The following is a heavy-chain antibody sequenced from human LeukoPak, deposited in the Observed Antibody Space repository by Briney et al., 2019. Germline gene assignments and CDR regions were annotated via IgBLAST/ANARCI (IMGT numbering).Heavy chain of an antibody. CDR1: GGSFSGYY. Sequence: SETLSLTCAVYGGSFSGYYWSWIRQPPGKGLEWIGEINHSGSTNYNPSLKSRVIISVDTSKNQFSLKLSSVTAADTAVYYCGRRMGGDYGHWFDPWGQGTLVTVSS. J-gene: IGHJ5*02. CDR2: INHSGST. CDR3: GRRMGGDYGHWFDP. D-gene: IGHD4-17*01. V-gene: IGHV4-34*01.